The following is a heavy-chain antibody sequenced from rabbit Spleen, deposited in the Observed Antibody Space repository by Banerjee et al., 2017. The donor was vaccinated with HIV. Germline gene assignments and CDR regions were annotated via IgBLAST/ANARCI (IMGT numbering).Heavy chain of an antibody. D-gene: IGHD1-1*01. J-gene: IGHJ4*01. CDR1: GFSFSSGYD. V-gene: IGHV1S45*01. CDR3: ARDLVAVIGWNFNL. Sequence: QEQLEESGGDLVKPEGSLTLTCTASGFSFSSGYDMCWVRQAPGKGLERIACIAGSSSGFTYSATWAKGRFTCSKTSSTTVTLQMTSLTGADTATYFCARDLVAVIGWNFNLWGQGTLVTVS. CDR2: IAGSSSGFT.